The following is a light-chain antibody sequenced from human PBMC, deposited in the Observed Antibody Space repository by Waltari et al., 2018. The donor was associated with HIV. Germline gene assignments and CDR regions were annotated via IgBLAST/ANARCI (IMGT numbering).Light chain of an antibody. J-gene: IGLJ2*01. CDR2: EVN. CDR3: SSYTATKILV. CDR1: NSDIGTYNY. Sequence: LTQPASVSGSPGQSITISCTGPNSDIGTYNYVSWYQQQSGKAPRLLISEVNNRPSGVSNRFSGSKAGNTASLSISGLQAEDEGKYYCSSYTATKILVFGGGTDVTVL. V-gene: IGLV2-14*03.